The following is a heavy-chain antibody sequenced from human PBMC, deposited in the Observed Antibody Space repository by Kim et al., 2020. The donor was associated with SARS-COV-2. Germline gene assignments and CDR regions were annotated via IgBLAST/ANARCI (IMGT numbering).Heavy chain of an antibody. CDR3: ARGSGTKSEDYYYYYGMDV. CDR1: GFTFSSYD. J-gene: IGHJ6*02. CDR2: IGTAGDT. D-gene: IGHD1-7*01. V-gene: IGHV3-13*04. Sequence: GGSLRLSCAASGFTFSSYDMHWVRQATGKGLEWVSAIGTAGDTYYPGSVKGRFTISRENAKNSLYLQMNSLRAGDTAVYYCARGSGTKSEDYYYYYGMDVWGQGTTVTVSS.